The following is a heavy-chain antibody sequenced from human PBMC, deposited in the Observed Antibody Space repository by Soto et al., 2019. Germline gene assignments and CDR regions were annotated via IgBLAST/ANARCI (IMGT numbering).Heavy chain of an antibody. V-gene: IGHV4-59*01. CDR3: ARGLIAAAGLNWFDP. D-gene: IGHD6-13*01. CDR1: GGSISSYY. J-gene: IGHJ5*02. CDR2: IYYSGST. Sequence: PSETLSLTCTVSGGSISSYYWSWIRQPPGKGLEWIGYIYYSGSTNYNPSLKSRVTISVDTSKNQFSLKLSSVTAADTAVYYCARGLIAAAGLNWFDPWGQGTLVTVSS.